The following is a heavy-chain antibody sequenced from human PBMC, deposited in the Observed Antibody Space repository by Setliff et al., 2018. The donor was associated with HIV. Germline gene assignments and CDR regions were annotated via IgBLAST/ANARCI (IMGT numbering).Heavy chain of an antibody. CDR3: ARDYFDSSAYHYHFET. V-gene: IGHV1-46*01. Sequence: ASVKVSCKASGYTFTSYYLHWVRQAPGQGLEWMGMINPSGGSASYAQKFQGRVTVSRDTSTSTVYMELSSLRSEDTAVYYCARDYFDSSAYHYHFETWGQGTRVTVSS. CDR2: INPSGGSA. CDR1: GYTFTSYY. D-gene: IGHD3-22*01. J-gene: IGHJ5*02.